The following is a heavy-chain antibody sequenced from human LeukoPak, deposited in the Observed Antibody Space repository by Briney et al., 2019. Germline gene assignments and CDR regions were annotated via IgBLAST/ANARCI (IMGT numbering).Heavy chain of an antibody. J-gene: IGHJ5*02. V-gene: IGHV1-69*05. CDR1: GGTFSSYA. CDR3: ARAELLLWFGELLYTNWFDP. CDR2: IIPIFGTA. Sequence: SVKVSCKASGGTFSSYAISWVRQAPGQGLEWMGGIIPIFGTANYAQKLQGRVTMTTDTSTSTAYMELRSLRSDDTAVYYCARAELLLWFGELLYTNWFDPWGQGTLVTVSS. D-gene: IGHD3-10*01.